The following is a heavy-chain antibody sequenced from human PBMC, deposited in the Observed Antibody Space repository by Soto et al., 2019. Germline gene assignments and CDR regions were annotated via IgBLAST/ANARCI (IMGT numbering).Heavy chain of an antibody. CDR1: GFTFINYA. D-gene: IGHD4-17*01. V-gene: IGHV3-23*01. J-gene: IGHJ4*02. CDR2: ISSRGDTT. Sequence: EVQLLEAGGGLRQPGGSLRLSCAASGFTFINYAMSWVRQAPGKGLEWVSSISSRGDTTYYADSVRGRFTMSKDPSKDTLYLQMNSLSAEDTALYFCAKDSHYGDFLPFDYWGQGTLVTVSS. CDR3: AKDSHYGDFLPFDY.